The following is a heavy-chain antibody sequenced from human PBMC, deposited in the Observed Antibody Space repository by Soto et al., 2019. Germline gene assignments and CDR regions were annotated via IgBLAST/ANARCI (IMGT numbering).Heavy chain of an antibody. CDR2: ISYDGSNK. V-gene: IGHV3-30-3*01. CDR1: GFTFSSYA. D-gene: IGHD2-21*02. CDR3: ARVCGGDCHHFDY. Sequence: QVQLVESGGGVVQPGRSLRLSCAASGFTFSSYAMHWVRQAPGKGLEWVAVISYDGSNKYYADSVKGRFTISRDNSKNTLYLQMNSLRAEDTAVYYCARVCGGDCHHFDYWGQGTLVTVSS. J-gene: IGHJ4*02.